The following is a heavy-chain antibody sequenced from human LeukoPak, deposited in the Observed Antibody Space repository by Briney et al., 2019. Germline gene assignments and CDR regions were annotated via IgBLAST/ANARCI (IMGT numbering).Heavy chain of an antibody. CDR3: AKKAGVIDY. CDR1: GFTFSNAW. D-gene: IGHD3-10*01. CDR2: ISGSGGST. V-gene: IGHV3-23*01. J-gene: IGHJ4*02. Sequence: GGSLRLSCAASGFTFSNAWMSWVRQAPGKGLEWVSAISGSGGSTYYADSVKGRFTISRDNSKNTLYLQMNSLRAEDTAVYCCAKKAGVIDYWGQGTLVTVSS.